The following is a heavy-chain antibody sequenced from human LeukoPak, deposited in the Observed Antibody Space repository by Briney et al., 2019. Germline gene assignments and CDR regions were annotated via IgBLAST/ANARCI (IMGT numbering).Heavy chain of an antibody. V-gene: IGHV1-69*05. D-gene: IGHD3-10*01. CDR1: GYTFTSYA. CDR3: ATEGNGSGSYTHFDC. J-gene: IGHJ4*02. CDR2: IIPIFGTA. Sequence: ASVKVSCKASGYTFTSYAISWVRQAPGQGLEWMGGIIPIFGTANYAQKFQGRVTITTDESTSTAYMELSSLRSEDTAVYYCATEGNGSGSYTHFDCWGQGTLVTVSS.